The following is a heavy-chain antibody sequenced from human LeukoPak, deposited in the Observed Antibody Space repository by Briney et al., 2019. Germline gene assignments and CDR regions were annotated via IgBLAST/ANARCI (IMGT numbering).Heavy chain of an antibody. J-gene: IGHJ4*02. D-gene: IGHD3-9*01. V-gene: IGHV4-59*01. CDR2: IYYSGSS. CDR1: GGSISSYY. Sequence: SETLSLTCTVSGGSISSYYWSWVRQPPGKGLEWVGYIYYSGSSKYNPSLKSRVTISVDTSKNQFSLKLSSVTAADTAVYYCAILMTYYDILTGSPRQFDYWGQGTLVTVSS. CDR3: AILMTYYDILTGSPRQFDY.